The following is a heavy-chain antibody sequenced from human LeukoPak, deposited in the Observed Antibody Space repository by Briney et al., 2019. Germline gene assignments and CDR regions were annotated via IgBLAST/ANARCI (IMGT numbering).Heavy chain of an antibody. V-gene: IGHV3-66*03. J-gene: IGHJ4*02. CDR3: ARADYSVSFDY. CDR1: GFTLSSNY. Sequence: GGSLRLSCAASGFTLSSNYMSWVRQAPGKGLEGVSVIYSWGSTYDADSGKGRFTISRDNTKHTLYLQMNSLRAEDTAVYYCARADYSVSFDYWGQGTLVTVSS. D-gene: IGHD4-11*01. CDR2: IYSWGST.